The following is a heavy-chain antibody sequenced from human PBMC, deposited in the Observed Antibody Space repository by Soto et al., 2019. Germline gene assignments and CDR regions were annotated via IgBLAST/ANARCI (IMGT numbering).Heavy chain of an antibody. J-gene: IGHJ4*02. Sequence: EVQLLESGGGLVQPGGSLRLSCAASGFTCSSYAMSWVRQAPGKGLEWVSAISGSVGSTYYADSVKGRFTISRDNSKNTLYLQMNSLRVEDTAVYYCATETYYYDSSGSIRGIPFDYWGQGTLVTVSS. CDR2: ISGSVGST. CDR3: ATETYYYDSSGSIRGIPFDY. CDR1: GFTCSSYA. D-gene: IGHD3-22*01. V-gene: IGHV3-23*01.